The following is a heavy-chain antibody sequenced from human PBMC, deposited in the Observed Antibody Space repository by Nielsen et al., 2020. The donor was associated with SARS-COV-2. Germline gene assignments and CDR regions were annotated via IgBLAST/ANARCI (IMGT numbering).Heavy chain of an antibody. V-gene: IGHV3-64*01. CDR1: GFTFSSYA. D-gene: IGHD3-22*01. Sequence: GGSLRLSCAASGFTFSSYAMHWVRQAPGKGLEYVSAISSNGGSTYYANSVKGRFTISRDNSKNTLYLQMGSLRAEDTAVYYCAREYYYDSSGYYPRAFDIWGQGTMVTVSS. CDR2: ISSNGGST. CDR3: AREYYYDSSGYYPRAFDI. J-gene: IGHJ3*02.